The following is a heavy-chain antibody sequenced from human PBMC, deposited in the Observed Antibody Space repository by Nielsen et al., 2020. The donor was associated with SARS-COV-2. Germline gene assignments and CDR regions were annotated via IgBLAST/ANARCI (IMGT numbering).Heavy chain of an antibody. D-gene: IGHD3-16*01. Sequence: SETLSLTCTVSGGSISSGSYYWSWIRQPAGKGLEWIGRIYTSGRTNYNPSLKSRVTISVDTSKNQFSLKLSSVTAADTAVYYCARELGDYLDSWGQGSLVTVSS. CDR2: IYTSGRT. CDR3: ARELGDYLDS. V-gene: IGHV4-61*02. J-gene: IGHJ4*02. CDR1: GGSISSGSYY.